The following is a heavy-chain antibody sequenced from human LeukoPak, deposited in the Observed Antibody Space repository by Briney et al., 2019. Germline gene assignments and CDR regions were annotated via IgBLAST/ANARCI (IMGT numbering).Heavy chain of an antibody. CDR1: GGSISSSNW. V-gene: IGHV4-4*02. CDR2: IYHSGST. CDR3: ARAPGIMSGNWRFDY. D-gene: IGHD3-16*01. Sequence: PSGTLSLTCAVSGGSISSSNWWSWVRQPPGKGLEWIGEIYHSGSTNYNPSLKSRVTMSVDTSKNQFSLKLSSVTAADTAVYYCARAPGIMSGNWRFDYWGQGTLVTVSS. J-gene: IGHJ4*02.